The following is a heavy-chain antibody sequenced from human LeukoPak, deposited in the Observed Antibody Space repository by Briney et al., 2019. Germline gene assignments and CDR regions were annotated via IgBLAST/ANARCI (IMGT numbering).Heavy chain of an antibody. J-gene: IGHJ5*02. V-gene: IGHV1-8*01. CDR2: MNPNSGNT. CDR1: GYTFTSYD. CDR3: ARVTVVVVAATLRNWFDP. D-gene: IGHD2-15*01. Sequence: ASVKVSCKASGYTFTSYDINWVRQATGQGLEWMGWMNPNSGNTGYAQKFQGRVTMTRNTSISTAYMELSSLRSEDTAMYYCARVTVVVVAATLRNWFDPWGQGTLVTVSS.